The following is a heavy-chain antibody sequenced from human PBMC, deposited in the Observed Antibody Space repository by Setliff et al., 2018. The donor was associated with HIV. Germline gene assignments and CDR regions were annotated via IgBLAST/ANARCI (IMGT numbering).Heavy chain of an antibody. CDR2: INSDGSTT. Sequence: PGGSLRLSCAASGFNVTINDMYWVRQAPGKGLVWVSRINSDGSTTNYADSVKGRFTISRDNAKNSLYLQMNSLRAEDTAVYYCARLAPTYYYDSSGYYYPYYFDYWGQGTLVTVSS. J-gene: IGHJ4*02. D-gene: IGHD3-22*01. CDR1: GFNVTIND. CDR3: ARLAPTYYYDSSGYYYPYYFDY. V-gene: IGHV3-74*01.